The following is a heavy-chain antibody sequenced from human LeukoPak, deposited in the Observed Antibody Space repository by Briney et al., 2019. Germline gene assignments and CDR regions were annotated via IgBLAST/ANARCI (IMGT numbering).Heavy chain of an antibody. J-gene: IGHJ6*01. CDR1: GFTFSSYA. CDR3: ATASLSGSGAYYYYGMDV. D-gene: IGHD3-10*01. CDR2: ISGSGGST. Sequence: GGSLRLSCAASGFTFSSYAMSWVRQAPGKGLEWVWAISGSGGSTYYADSVKGRFTISRDNSKNTLYLQMTSRRAGDTAVYYCATASLSGSGAYYYYGMDVWGEGTTVTVSS. V-gene: IGHV3-23*01.